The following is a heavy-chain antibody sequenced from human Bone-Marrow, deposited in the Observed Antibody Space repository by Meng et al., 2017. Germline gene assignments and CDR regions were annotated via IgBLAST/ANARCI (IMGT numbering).Heavy chain of an antibody. V-gene: IGHV3-74*01. CDR3: AAAWELLPPGY. CDR2: TSRDGSDT. D-gene: IGHD1-26*01. J-gene: IGHJ4*02. CDR1: GFTISTYW. Sequence: EVQMVESGGGLVQPGWSLRLSCVASGFTISTYWLPWVRQAPGKGLVWVSRTSRDGSDTVYADSVKGRFTMSRDNAKNTLYLQMNSLRAEDTAVYYCAAAWELLPPGYWGQGTLVTVSS.